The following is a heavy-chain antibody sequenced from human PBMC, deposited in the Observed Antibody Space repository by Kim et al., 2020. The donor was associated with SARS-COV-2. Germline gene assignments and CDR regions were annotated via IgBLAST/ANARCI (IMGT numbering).Heavy chain of an antibody. D-gene: IGHD1-26*01. CDR3: AKMASGYVGATYFDY. Sequence: EPVQDRFTIAHDNSKNTLYLRMNSLSAEDTAVYYCAKMASGYVGATYFDYWGQGTLVTVSS. V-gene: IGHV3-23*01. J-gene: IGHJ4*02.